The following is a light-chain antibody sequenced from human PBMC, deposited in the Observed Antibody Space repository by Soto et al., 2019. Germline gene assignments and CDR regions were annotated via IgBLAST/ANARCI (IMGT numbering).Light chain of an antibody. Sequence: EVVMKQSPAALSFSPGEGATLSCRASQVMFYTLAWYQHKPGQTPRRLIYDTSTRATGVQTRFSGSRSGAEFTLTINRLEDEDFAVYYCQQYDIPPCTFGQGRKVDIK. J-gene: IGKJ1*01. CDR1: QVMFYT. V-gene: IGKV3-15*01. CDR2: DTS. CDR3: QQYDIPPCT.